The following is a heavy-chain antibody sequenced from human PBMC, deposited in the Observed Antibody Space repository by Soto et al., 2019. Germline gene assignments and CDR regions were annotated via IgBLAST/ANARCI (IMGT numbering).Heavy chain of an antibody. CDR3: AKDRGLAESGRWSHYYYGMDV. J-gene: IGHJ6*02. CDR2: ISSEGSSK. CDR1: GFTRTNNG. Sequence: GGSLRLSCVASGFTRTNNGMHWVRQAPGQGLEWVAVISSEGSSKYYGDSVRGRFTISRDNSKNTLFLEMNSLRSEDTAVYYCAKDRGLAESGRWSHYYYGMDVWGQGTTVTVSS. V-gene: IGHV3-30*18. D-gene: IGHD1-26*01.